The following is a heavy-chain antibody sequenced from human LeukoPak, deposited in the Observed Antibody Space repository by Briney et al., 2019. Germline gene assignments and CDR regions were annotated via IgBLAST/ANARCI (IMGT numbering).Heavy chain of an antibody. CDR1: GFTFSSYA. CDR2: VSGSGGST. CDR3: ATGGYYYYYGMDV. D-gene: IGHD3-10*01. Sequence: PGGSLRLSCAASGFTFSSYAMSWVRQAPGKGLEWVSAVSGSGGSTYYADSMKGRFTISRDNSKNTLYLQMNSLRAEDTAVYYCATGGYYYYYGMDVWGQGTTVTVSS. J-gene: IGHJ6*02. V-gene: IGHV3-23*01.